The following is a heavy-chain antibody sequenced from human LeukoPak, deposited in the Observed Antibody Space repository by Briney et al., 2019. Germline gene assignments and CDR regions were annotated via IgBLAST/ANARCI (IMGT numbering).Heavy chain of an antibody. CDR2: INHSGST. CDR1: GGSFSGYY. CDR3: ARGRYFDWLLLRWFDP. Sequence: SETLSLTCAVYGGSFSGYYWSWIRQPPGKGLEWIGEINHSGSTNYNPSLKSRVTISVDTSKNQFSLKLSSVTAADTAVYYCARGRYFDWLLLRWFDPWGQGTLVTVSS. J-gene: IGHJ5*02. D-gene: IGHD3-9*01. V-gene: IGHV4-34*01.